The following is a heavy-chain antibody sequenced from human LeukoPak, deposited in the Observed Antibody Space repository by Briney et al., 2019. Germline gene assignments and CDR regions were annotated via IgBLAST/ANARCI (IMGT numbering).Heavy chain of an antibody. CDR3: AREGTGSYMDV. Sequence: PGRSLRLSCAASGFTFDDYAMHWVRQAPGKGLVWVSRIRTDGTITTYADSVKGRFSISRDNAKNTLYLQVNSLRVEDTAVYYCAREGTGSYMDVWGKGTTVTVSS. J-gene: IGHJ6*03. CDR1: GFTFDDYA. V-gene: IGHV3-74*01. D-gene: IGHD1/OR15-1a*01. CDR2: IRTDGTIT.